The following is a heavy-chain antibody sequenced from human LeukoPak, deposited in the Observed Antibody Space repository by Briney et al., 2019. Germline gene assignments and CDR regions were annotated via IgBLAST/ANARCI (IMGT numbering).Heavy chain of an antibody. CDR2: IYHSGRT. D-gene: IGHD5-18*01. CDR1: GDSISSNKW. V-gene: IGHV4-4*02. J-gene: IGHJ4*02. Sequence: PSETPSLTCGVSGDSISSNKWWNWVRQPPGKGLEWIGEIYHSGRTNFNPSLKSRVTISVDKSKNQFSLRLTSVTAADTAMYYCARGGRYNYGPLGYWGQGTLVTVSS. CDR3: ARGGRYNYGPLGY.